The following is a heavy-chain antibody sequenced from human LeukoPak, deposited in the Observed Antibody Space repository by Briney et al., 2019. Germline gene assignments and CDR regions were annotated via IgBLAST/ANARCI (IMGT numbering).Heavy chain of an antibody. CDR3: ARVYSGYDLWDAFDI. CDR1: GFTFDDYG. CDR2: INWNGGST. Sequence: GGSLRLSCAASGFTFDDYGMSWVRQASGKGLEWVSGINWNGGSTGYADSVKGRFTISRDNAKNSLYLQMNSLRAEDTALYYCARVYSGYDLWDAFDIWGQGTMVTVSS. V-gene: IGHV3-20*04. J-gene: IGHJ3*02. D-gene: IGHD5-12*01.